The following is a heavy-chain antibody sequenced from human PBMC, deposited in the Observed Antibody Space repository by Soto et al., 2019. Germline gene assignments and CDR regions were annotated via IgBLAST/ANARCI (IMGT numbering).Heavy chain of an antibody. V-gene: IGHV3-48*03. CDR3: SRERGSLSGADV. Sequence: PGGSLRLSCAGSGFTLSNYEMNWVRQAPGKGLEWVSYISTGGSSIYYADSVKGRFTIARDNGKNSVYLQMSSLRAEDTATYYCSRERGSLSGADVWSQGATVTVSS. J-gene: IGHJ6*02. CDR2: ISTGGSSI. CDR1: GFTLSNYE. D-gene: IGHD1-26*01.